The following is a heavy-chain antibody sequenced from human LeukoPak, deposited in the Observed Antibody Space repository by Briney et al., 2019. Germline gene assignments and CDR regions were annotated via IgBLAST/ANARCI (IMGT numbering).Heavy chain of an antibody. CDR2: VSYSGST. V-gene: IGHV4-59*01. CDR3: ARENDRYGRIDY. Sequence: SETLSLTCTVSGGSISSYYWSWVRQPPGKGLEWIGYVSYSGSTDYNPSLKSRVIISIDTSKNQFSLRLSSVTAADTAVYYYARENDRYGRIDYWGQGTQVTVSS. D-gene: IGHD5-18*01. CDR1: GGSISSYY. J-gene: IGHJ4*02.